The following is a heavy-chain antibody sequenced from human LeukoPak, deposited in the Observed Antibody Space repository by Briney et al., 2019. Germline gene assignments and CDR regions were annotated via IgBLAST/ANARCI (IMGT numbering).Heavy chain of an antibody. CDR2: IKQDGSEK. J-gene: IGHJ4*02. CDR3: ARPLGYCSSTGCNVLGYFVGK. Sequence: GGSLRLSCAASGFTFSSYWMSWVRQPPGKGLEWVANIKQDGSEKYYVDSVKGRFTISRDNAKNSLFLQMNSLRAEDTAVYYCARPLGYCSSTGCNVLGYFVGKWGQGTLVTVSS. D-gene: IGHD2-2*01. V-gene: IGHV3-7*04. CDR1: GFTFSSYW.